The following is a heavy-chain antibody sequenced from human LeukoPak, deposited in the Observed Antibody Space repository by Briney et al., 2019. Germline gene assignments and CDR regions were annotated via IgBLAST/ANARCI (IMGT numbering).Heavy chain of an antibody. J-gene: IGHJ3*02. CDR2: ISGSGARR. CDR1: GLTFSNYG. CDR3: AKGSREWEVLDAFDI. Sequence: GGSLRLSCAASGLTFSNYGLNWVRQAPGKGLEWVSGISGSGARRDYADSVKGRFTISRDNAKNTLYLQMNSLSAEDTAVYYCAKGSREWEVLDAFDIWGQGTMVTVSS. D-gene: IGHD1-26*01. V-gene: IGHV3-23*01.